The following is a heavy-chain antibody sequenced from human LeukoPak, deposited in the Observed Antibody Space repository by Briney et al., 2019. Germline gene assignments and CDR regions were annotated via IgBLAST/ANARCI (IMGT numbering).Heavy chain of an antibody. Sequence: ASVTDSFKASGYTFTSYGISGVRPAPGQEREGMGWISAYNGNTSCAQKLQGRVTMTTDPSTSTAYMELRGLRSDDTAVYYCARVARSSSWYRSDYYYYMDVWGKGTTVTVSS. D-gene: IGHD6-13*01. V-gene: IGHV1-18*01. CDR2: ISAYNGNT. CDR3: ARVARSSSWYRSDYYYYMDV. J-gene: IGHJ6*03. CDR1: GYTFTSYG.